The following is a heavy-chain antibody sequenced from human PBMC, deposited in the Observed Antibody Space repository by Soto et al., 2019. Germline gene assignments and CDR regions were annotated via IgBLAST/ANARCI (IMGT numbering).Heavy chain of an antibody. CDR1: GFTFDDYT. D-gene: IGHD6-6*01. CDR3: AKGPYGVARPYYYGMDV. CDR2: ISWDGGST. J-gene: IGHJ6*02. V-gene: IGHV3-43*01. Sequence: GGSLRLSCAASGFTFDDYTMHWVRQAPGKGLEWVSLISWDGGSTYYADSVKGRFTISRDNSKNSLYLQMNSLRTEDTALYYCAKGPYGVARPYYYGMDVWGQGTTVTVSS.